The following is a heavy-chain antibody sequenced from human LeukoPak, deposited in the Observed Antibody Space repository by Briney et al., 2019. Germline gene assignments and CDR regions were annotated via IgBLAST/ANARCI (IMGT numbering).Heavy chain of an antibody. Sequence: GGSLRLSCAASGFTFSDHYMDWVRQAPGKGLEWVSAISGSGGNTYYADSVKGRFTISRDNSKNTLYLQMNSLRAEDTAVYYCAKEEAASGIRWFDPWGQGALVTVSS. V-gene: IGHV3-23*01. CDR2: ISGSGGNT. CDR3: AKEEAASGIRWFDP. J-gene: IGHJ5*02. D-gene: IGHD6-13*01. CDR1: GFTFSDHY.